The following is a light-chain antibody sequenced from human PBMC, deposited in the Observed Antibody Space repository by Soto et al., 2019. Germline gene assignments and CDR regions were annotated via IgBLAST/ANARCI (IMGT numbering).Light chain of an antibody. Sequence: DIQMTQSPSTLSASVGDRVTITCRASQSISSWLAWYQQKPGKAPKLLIYKASSLESGDPSRFSGSGSGTEFNLTISSLQPDDFATYYCQQYNSYLWTFGQGTKVEIK. CDR3: QQYNSYLWT. V-gene: IGKV1-5*03. CDR2: KAS. CDR1: QSISSW. J-gene: IGKJ1*01.